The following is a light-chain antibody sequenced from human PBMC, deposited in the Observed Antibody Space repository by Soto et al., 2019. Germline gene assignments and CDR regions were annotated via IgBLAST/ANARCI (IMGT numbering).Light chain of an antibody. J-gene: IGLJ2*01. CDR1: SNDVGAYKY. CDR3: SSYTSSNNLI. Sequence: QSVLTQPPSVSGSPGLSINVSCTGTSNDVGAYKYVSWYQQYLGKAPKLMIYDVSNRPSGVSSRFSGSKSGNTASLTISGLQAEDEADYYCSSYTSSNNLIFGGGTKLTVL. V-gene: IGLV2-14*03. CDR2: DVS.